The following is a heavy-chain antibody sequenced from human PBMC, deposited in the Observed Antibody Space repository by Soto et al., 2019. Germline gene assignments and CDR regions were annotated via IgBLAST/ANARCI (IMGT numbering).Heavy chain of an antibody. CDR3: ARGGVLWFGELLSVRAYGMDV. CDR1: GYTFTSYD. D-gene: IGHD3-10*01. Sequence: QVQLVQSGAEVKKPGASVKVSCKASGYTFTSYDINWVRQATGQGLEWMGWMNPNSGNTGYAQKFPGRVTMTRNTSRSTAYMELSSLRSEDTAVYYCARGGVLWFGELLSVRAYGMDVWGQGPTVTVSS. V-gene: IGHV1-8*01. CDR2: MNPNSGNT. J-gene: IGHJ6*02.